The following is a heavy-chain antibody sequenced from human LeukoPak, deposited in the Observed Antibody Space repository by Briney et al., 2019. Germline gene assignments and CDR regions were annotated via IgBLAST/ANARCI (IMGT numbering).Heavy chain of an antibody. Sequence: ASVKVSCKASGYTFTSYGISWVRQAPGQGLEWMGWISAYNGNTNYAQKLQGRVTMTTDTSTSTAYMELRSLRSDDTAVYYCARHPTRGYGPATNFDYWGQGTLVTVSS. J-gene: IGHJ4*02. CDR1: GYTFTSYG. CDR2: ISAYNGNT. D-gene: IGHD5-12*01. V-gene: IGHV1-18*01. CDR3: ARHPTRGYGPATNFDY.